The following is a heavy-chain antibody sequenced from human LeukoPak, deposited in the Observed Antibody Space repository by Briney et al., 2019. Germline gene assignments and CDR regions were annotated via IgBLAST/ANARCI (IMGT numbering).Heavy chain of an antibody. CDR2: INHSGST. CDR1: GGSFSGYY. CDR3: ARHWGFRGAFDI. V-gene: IGHV4-34*01. D-gene: IGHD3-16*01. Sequence: SETLSLTCDVYGGSFSGYYWSWIRQPPEKGLEWIGEINHSGSTNYNPSLKSRVTISVDTSKNQFSLKLSSVTAADTAVYYCARHWGFRGAFDIWGQGTMVTVSS. J-gene: IGHJ3*02.